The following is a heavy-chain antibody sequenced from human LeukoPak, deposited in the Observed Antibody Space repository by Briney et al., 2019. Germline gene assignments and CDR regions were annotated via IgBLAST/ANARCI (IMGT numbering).Heavy chain of an antibody. CDR1: GFTFSSYE. CDR3: ARDGGEFHYYYMDV. J-gene: IGHJ6*03. V-gene: IGHV3-48*03. Sequence: GGSLRLSCAASGFTFSSYEMNWVRQAPGKGLEWVSYISSSGSTIYYADSVKGRCTIFRDNAKNSLYLQMNSLRAEDTAVYYCARDGGEFHYYYMDVWGKGTTVTISS. CDR2: ISSSGSTI. D-gene: IGHD3-10*01.